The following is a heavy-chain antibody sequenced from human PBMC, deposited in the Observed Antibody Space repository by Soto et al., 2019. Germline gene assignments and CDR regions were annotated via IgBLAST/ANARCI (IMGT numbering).Heavy chain of an antibody. CDR3: AGGEWELHYFDY. Sequence: ASVKVSCKASGGTFRSYAISWVRQAPGQGLEWMGGIIPIFGTANYAQKFQGRVTITADESTSTAYMELSSLRSEDTAVYYCAGGEWELHYFDYWGQGTLVNVSS. J-gene: IGHJ4*02. D-gene: IGHD1-26*01. CDR2: IIPIFGTA. V-gene: IGHV1-69*13. CDR1: GGTFRSYA.